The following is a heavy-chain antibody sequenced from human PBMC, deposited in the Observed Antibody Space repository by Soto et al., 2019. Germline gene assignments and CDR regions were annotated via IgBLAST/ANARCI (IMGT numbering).Heavy chain of an antibody. Sequence: QVQLVQSGAEVKKPGSSVKVSCKASGGTFSSYAISWVRQAPGQGLEWMGGIIPIFGTAKYAQKFQGRVTMTADESTSTAYMELSSLRAEDTAVYYCARVPRNRYYEAYYFDYWGQGTLVTVSS. J-gene: IGHJ4*02. CDR3: ARVPRNRYYEAYYFDY. CDR2: IIPIFGTA. V-gene: IGHV1-69*12. CDR1: GGTFSSYA. D-gene: IGHD3-3*01.